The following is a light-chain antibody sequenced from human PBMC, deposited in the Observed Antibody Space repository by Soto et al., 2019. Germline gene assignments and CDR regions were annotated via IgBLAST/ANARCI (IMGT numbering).Light chain of an antibody. J-gene: IGLJ1*01. CDR2: EVS. V-gene: IGLV2-14*01. CDR3: SSYTSSSTLNYV. CDR1: SSDVGGYNY. Sequence: QSVLTQPASVSGSPGQSITISCTGTSSDVGGYNYVSWYQQHPGKAPKLMIYEVSNRPSGVSNRFSGSKSGNTASLTISGLQAEDAADYYCSSYTSSSTLNYVSGTGTKVTV.